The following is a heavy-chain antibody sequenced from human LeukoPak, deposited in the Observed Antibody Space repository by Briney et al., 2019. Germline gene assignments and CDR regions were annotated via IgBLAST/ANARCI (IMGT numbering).Heavy chain of an antibody. J-gene: IGHJ6*02. D-gene: IGHD1-26*01. Sequence: GRSLRLSCAASGXTFSSYGMHWVRQAPGKGLEWVAVISYDGSNKYYADSVKGRFTISRDNTKNTLYLQMNSLRAEDTAVYYCAKADVSRSGSYFSFDYYYYYGMDVWGQGTTVTVSS. CDR3: AKADVSRSGSYFSFDYYYYYGMDV. CDR1: GXTFSSYG. CDR2: ISYDGSNK. V-gene: IGHV3-30*18.